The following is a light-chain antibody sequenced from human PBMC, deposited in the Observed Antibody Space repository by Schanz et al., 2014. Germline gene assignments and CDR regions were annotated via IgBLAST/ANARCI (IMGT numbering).Light chain of an antibody. Sequence: SQLTQSPSSLSASVGDRVTITCRASPSIGTYLNWFQQKPGKAPNLLIFSASSLQSGVPSRFSGSGSGADFTLTISSLQPDDFATYYCQQYKSGPAFGQGTKVEIK. V-gene: IGKV1-39*01. J-gene: IGKJ1*01. CDR2: SAS. CDR3: QQYKSGPA. CDR1: PSIGTY.